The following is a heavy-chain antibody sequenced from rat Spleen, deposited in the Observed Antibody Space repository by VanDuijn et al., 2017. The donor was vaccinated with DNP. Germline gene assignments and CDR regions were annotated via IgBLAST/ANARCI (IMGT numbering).Heavy chain of an antibody. V-gene: IGHV5-25*01. CDR1: GFSFSNSD. CDR3: ATGGWWSAY. J-gene: IGHJ2*01. Sequence: EVQLVESGGGLVQPGRSMKLSCAASGFSFSNSDMAWVRQAPTKGLEWVASISTSAGNTYYRDSVKGRFTISRDSAKSTLYLQMDSLRSEDTATYYCATGGWWSAYWGQGVVVTVSS. D-gene: IGHD1-1*01. CDR2: ISTSAGNT.